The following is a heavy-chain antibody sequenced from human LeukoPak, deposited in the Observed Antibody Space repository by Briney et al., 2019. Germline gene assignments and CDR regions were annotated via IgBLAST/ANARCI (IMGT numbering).Heavy chain of an antibody. D-gene: IGHD5-18*01. CDR1: GYSFTSYW. Sequence: GESLKISCKGSGYSFTSYWIGWVRQMPGKGLEWMGIIYPGDSDTRYSPSFQGQVTISADKSISTAYLQWSSLKASDTAMYYCARQLPYSYGPYYFDYWGQGTLVTVSS. CDR2: IYPGDSDT. CDR3: ARQLPYSYGPYYFDY. V-gene: IGHV5-51*01. J-gene: IGHJ4*02.